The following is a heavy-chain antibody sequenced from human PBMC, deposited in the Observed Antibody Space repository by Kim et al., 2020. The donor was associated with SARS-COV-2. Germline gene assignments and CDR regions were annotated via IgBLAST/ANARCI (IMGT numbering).Heavy chain of an antibody. Sequence: DTEECRFTISRDNSKNTLYLQMNNPRADDTAVYYCAKSRYNGCYTTIDCWGQGTLVTVSS. J-gene: IGHJ4*02. CDR3: AKSRYNGCYTTIDC. V-gene: IGHV3-23*01. D-gene: IGHD2-2*02.